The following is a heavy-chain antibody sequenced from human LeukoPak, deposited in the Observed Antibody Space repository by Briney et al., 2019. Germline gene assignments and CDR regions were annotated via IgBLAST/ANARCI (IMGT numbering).Heavy chain of an antibody. CDR1: GFHFTTYW. CDR3: ATDRGWRTSGYYLYYFEY. Sequence: GGSLRLSCAVSGFHFTTYWMTWVRQAPGKGLEWVASIKHDGSEKYYVDSVRGRFTISRDNTMNSLYLQMSSLRAEDTAVYYFATDRGWRTSGYYLYYFEYWGQGTLVTFSS. V-gene: IGHV3-7*01. D-gene: IGHD3-3*01. J-gene: IGHJ4*02. CDR2: IKHDGSEK.